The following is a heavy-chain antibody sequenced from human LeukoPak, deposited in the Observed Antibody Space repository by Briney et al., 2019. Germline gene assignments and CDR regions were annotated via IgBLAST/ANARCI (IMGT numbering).Heavy chain of an antibody. D-gene: IGHD6-13*01. J-gene: IGHJ4*02. CDR2: ISTYNGDT. Sequence: GASVKVSCKASGYPFTSYYINWVRQAPGQGLEWMGWISTYNGDTNYAQNLQGRVTMTTDTSTDTAYMELRSLRSEDTAVYYCARGPGYSMSNFDYWGQGTLVTVSS. V-gene: IGHV1-18*01. CDR1: GYPFTSYY. CDR3: ARGPGYSMSNFDY.